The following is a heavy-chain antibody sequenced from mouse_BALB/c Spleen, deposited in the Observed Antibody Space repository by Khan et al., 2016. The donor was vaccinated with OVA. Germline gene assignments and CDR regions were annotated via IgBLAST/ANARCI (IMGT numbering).Heavy chain of an antibody. CDR2: IDPANGTT. Sequence: VQLKQSGAELVKPGASVKLSCTASGFNIKDTYMHWVKQRPEQGLEWIGRIDPANGTTKYDQNFQGKATITADTSSNTAYLQLSSLTSEDTAVYYCARNWFYDYGIDYWGQGTLVTVSS. CDR3: ARNWFYDYGIDY. CDR1: GFNIKDTY. D-gene: IGHD1-1*01. V-gene: IGHV14-3*02. J-gene: IGHJ4*01.